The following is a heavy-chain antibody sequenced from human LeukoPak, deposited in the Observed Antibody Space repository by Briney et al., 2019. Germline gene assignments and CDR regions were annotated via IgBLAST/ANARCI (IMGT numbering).Heavy chain of an antibody. D-gene: IGHD2-21*02. V-gene: IGHV3-23*01. Sequence: PGGSLRLSCAASRFTFTNYAMSWVRQAPGKGLEWVSTIGSGSSTHYADSVKGRFTISRDNSKNTLYLQMNSLRAEDTAVYYCAKAPVRGAVTGYWGQGTLVTVSS. CDR1: RFTFTNYA. CDR2: IGSGSST. J-gene: IGHJ4*02. CDR3: AKAPVRGAVTGY.